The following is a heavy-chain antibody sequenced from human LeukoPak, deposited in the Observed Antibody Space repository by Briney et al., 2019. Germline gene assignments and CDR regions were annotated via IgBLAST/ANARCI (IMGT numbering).Heavy chain of an antibody. CDR3: ARRPRFDYDSSGYRNWFDP. V-gene: IGHV4-34*01. D-gene: IGHD3-22*01. Sequence: PSETLSLTCAVYGGSFSGYYWSWIRQPPGKGLEWIGEINHSGSTNYNPSLKSRVTISVDTSKNQFSLKLSSVTAADTAVCYCARRPRFDYDSSGYRNWFDPWGQGTLVTVSS. CDR1: GGSFSGYY. J-gene: IGHJ5*02. CDR2: INHSGST.